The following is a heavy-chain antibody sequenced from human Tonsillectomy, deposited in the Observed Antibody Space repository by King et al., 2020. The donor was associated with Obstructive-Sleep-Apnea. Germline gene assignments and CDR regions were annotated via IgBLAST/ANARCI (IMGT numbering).Heavy chain of an antibody. D-gene: IGHD3-10*01. V-gene: IGHV3-33*01. CDR1: GFTFSAYG. Sequence: VQLVESGGGVVQPGRSLRLSCAASGFTFSAYGMHWVRQAPGKGLEWVALIWYDGSNQYYADSVKGRFTISRDNSKNTLYLQMNSLRTEDTAVYYCARGSGSHLKLDYWGQGPLVFVSS. CDR2: IWYDGSNQ. J-gene: IGHJ4*02. CDR3: ARGSGSHLKLDY.